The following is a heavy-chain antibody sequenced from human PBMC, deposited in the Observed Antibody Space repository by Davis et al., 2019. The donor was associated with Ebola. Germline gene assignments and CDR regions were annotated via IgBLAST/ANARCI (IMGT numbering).Heavy chain of an antibody. D-gene: IGHD6-19*01. CDR1: GFTFSSYS. Sequence: PGGSLRLSCAASGFTFSSYSMSWVRQAPGKGLEWVSSISSSSSYIYYADSVKGRFTISRDNAKNSLYLQMNSLRAEDTAVYYCARAIAVAGMIYYYGMDVWGKGTTVTVSS. CDR2: ISSSSSYI. CDR3: ARAIAVAGMIYYYGMDV. V-gene: IGHV3-21*01. J-gene: IGHJ6*04.